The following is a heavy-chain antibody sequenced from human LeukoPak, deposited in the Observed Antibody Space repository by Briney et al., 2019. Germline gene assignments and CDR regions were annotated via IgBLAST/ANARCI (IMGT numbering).Heavy chain of an antibody. D-gene: IGHD4-11*01. CDR3: ARARPLSLQYRSYWYFDL. CDR2: IYYSGTT. CDR1: GGSISGYY. J-gene: IGHJ2*01. Sequence: SETLSLTCTVSGGSISGYYWSWIRQPPGKGLQWIGYIYYSGTTNYNPSLKSRVTISVDTSKNQFSLKLSSVTAADTAVYYCARARPLSLQYRSYWYFDLWGRGTLVTVSS. V-gene: IGHV4-59*01.